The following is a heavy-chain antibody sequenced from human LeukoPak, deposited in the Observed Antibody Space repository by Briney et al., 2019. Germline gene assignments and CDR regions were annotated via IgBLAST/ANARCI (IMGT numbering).Heavy chain of an antibody. CDR3: ARDVRVSLDD. CDR2: IKGDESAR. D-gene: IGHD3-10*02. CDR1: GFTFSGYW. J-gene: IGHJ4*02. Sequence: GGSLRLSCAASGFTFSGYWMAWVRQAPGKGLEWVANIKGDESARHQADSVKGRFTISRDNTRNSLYLQMTNLRGDDTAVYYCARDVRVSLDDSSEGTPVTVSS. V-gene: IGHV3-7*01.